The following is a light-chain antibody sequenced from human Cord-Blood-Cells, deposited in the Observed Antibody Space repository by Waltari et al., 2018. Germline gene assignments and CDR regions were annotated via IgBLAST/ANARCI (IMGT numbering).Light chain of an antibody. J-gene: IGLJ2*01. CDR3: CSYAGSVV. CDR1: VLAKKY. V-gene: IGLV3-27*01. CDR2: KDS. Sequence: SYELTQPSSVSVSPGQTARITCSGDVLAKKYARWFQQKPGQAPVLVLYKDSERPPGIPERFSGSSSGTPVTLTISGLQAEDEADYYCCSYAGSVVFGGGTKLTVL.